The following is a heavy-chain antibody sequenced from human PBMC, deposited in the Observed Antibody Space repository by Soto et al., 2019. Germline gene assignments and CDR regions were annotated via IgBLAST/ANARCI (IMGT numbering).Heavy chain of an antibody. CDR3: AHKGYGDYPLDY. Sequence: SGPTLVKPTQTLTLTCTFSGFSLSTSGVGVGWIRQSPGKALEWLAVIYWDGYKHYSPSLKSRLTITEDTSKNQVVLTMTNMDILFTAIYYCAHKGYGDYPLDYWGQGTLVTVSS. CDR2: IYWDGYK. J-gene: IGHJ4*02. D-gene: IGHD4-17*01. V-gene: IGHV2-5*02. CDR1: GFSLSTSGVG.